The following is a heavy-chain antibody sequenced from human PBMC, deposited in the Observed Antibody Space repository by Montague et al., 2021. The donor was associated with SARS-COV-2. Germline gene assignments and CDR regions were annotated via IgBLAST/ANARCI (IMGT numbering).Heavy chain of an antibody. J-gene: IGHJ3*01. D-gene: IGHD6-19*01. CDR2: VYNNGAT. CDR3: ARGWAFDP. V-gene: IGHV4-59*08. Sequence: SETLSLTCTVSGGSTASHYRNWIRQAPGKRPEWIGYVYNNGATNYNPSLQSRVTISIDTSENQFSLRLNSVTAADTAVYFCARGWAFDPWGQGRLVTVSS. CDR1: GGSTASHY.